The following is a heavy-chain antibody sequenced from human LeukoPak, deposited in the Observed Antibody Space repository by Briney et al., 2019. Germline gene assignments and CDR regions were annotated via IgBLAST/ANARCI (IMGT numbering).Heavy chain of an antibody. J-gene: IGHJ5*02. CDR3: VRDPKSAVAADWFDP. CDR2: IYYNGRT. CDR1: GGSISSYY. D-gene: IGHD6-19*01. V-gene: IGHV4-59*12. Sequence: PSETLSLTCTVSGGSISSYYWSWIRQPPGKGLEWIGSIYYNGRTYYSPSLKSRVTISIDTSNQFSLRLDSMTAADTAVYYCVRDPKSAVAADWFDPWGQGTLVTVSS.